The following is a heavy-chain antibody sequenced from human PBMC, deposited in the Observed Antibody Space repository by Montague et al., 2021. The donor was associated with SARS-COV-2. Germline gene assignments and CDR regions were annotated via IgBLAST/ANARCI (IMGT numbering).Heavy chain of an antibody. V-gene: IGHV6-1*01. CDR2: TYYRSKWYN. CDR1: GDSVSSNSAT. Sequence: CAISGDSVSSNSATWNWVRQTPSRGLGWLGRTYYRSKWYNDYAVSVRGRVTINPDTSKNQFSLQLNSVTPEDTAIYYCTSGREGNYNVIDVWGQGTTVTVSS. D-gene: IGHD1-1*01. CDR3: TSGREGNYNVIDV. J-gene: IGHJ6*02.